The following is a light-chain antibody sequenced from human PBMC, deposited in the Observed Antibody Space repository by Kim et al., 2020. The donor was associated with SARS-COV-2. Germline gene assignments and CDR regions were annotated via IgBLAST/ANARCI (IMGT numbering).Light chain of an antibody. CDR1: FMGSRR. CDR2: DDN. V-gene: IGLV3-21*03. CDR3: QVWDSSSAHVV. Sequence: PGKAARITCGGNFMGSRRVHWCEQKPGQAPVLVVYDDNERTSGIPERFSGAKSGNAATLTISRVEAGDEAEYYCQVWDSSSAHVVFGGGTQLTVL. J-gene: IGLJ2*01.